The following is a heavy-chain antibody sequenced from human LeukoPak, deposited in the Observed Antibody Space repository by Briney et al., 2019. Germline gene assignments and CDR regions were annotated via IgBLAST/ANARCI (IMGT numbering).Heavy chain of an antibody. J-gene: IGHJ5*02. V-gene: IGHV3-30*03. CDR2: MSYDEKNR. CDR1: GFMFSTYG. Sequence: GGSLRLSCAASGFMFSTYGMHWVRQAPGKGLEWVAVMSYDEKNRSYADSVMARFTISRDNAKNTVYLQMNSLRAEDTAVYYCATDDKYAPSSWGQGTLVTVSS. CDR3: ATDDKYAPSS. D-gene: IGHD2-2*01.